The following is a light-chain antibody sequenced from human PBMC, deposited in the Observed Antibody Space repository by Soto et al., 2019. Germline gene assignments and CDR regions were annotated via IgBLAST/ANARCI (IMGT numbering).Light chain of an antibody. J-gene: IGKJ1*01. CDR1: QAVNTR. Sequence: EIVLTQSPATLSSFPGDRVTLSCRASQAVNTRLAWYQHKPGQAPRLLIYLASNRAAGVPARFSGSGSGTDFTLTISNVEPEDFAVYYCQQYNNWPRTFGQGTKVEI. CDR2: LAS. CDR3: QQYNNWPRT. V-gene: IGKV3-11*01.